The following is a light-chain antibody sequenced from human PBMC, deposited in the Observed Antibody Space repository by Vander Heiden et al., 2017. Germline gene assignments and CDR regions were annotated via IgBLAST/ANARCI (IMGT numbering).Light chain of an antibody. Sequence: IVMTQSPLSLPVTPGEPASISCRSSQSLLHSNGYNYLDWYLQKPGQSPQLLIYLGSNRASGVPDRFSGSGSGTDFTLKISRVEAEDVGVYYCMQALQTPNTFGQWTKLEIK. J-gene: IGKJ2*01. V-gene: IGKV2-28*01. CDR3: MQALQTPNT. CDR1: QSLLHSNGYNY. CDR2: LGS.